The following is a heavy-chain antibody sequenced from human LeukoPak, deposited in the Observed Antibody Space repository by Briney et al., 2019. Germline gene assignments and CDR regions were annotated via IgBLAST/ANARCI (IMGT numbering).Heavy chain of an antibody. V-gene: IGHV4-59*08. CDR2: IYSSGST. CDR3: AKRAITTAGNLWFDP. CDR1: GGSISCNY. Sequence: SETLSLTCTVSGGSISCNYWGWFRQPPGKGLEYIGHIYSSGSTTDNPSFKSRVTISIDTAKNQFSLKLSSVTAADTAVYYCAKRAITTAGNLWFDPWGQGTLVTVSS. D-gene: IGHD6-13*01. J-gene: IGHJ5*02.